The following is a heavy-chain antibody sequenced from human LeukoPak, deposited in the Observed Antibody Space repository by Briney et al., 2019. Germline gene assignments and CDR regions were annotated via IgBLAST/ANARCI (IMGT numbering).Heavy chain of an antibody. CDR2: ITPRCCST. J-gene: IGHJ6*04. CDR1: GYTFTSDY. CDR3: ARDRGYCSSTSCYSYYYYGMDV. Sequence: GASVKGSCKTSGYTFTSDYMPWVRQAPGHGLEWMGIITPRCCSTRYAQKFQGRVTMTRDTSTSTVYMELSSLRSEDTAVYYCARDRGYCSSTSCYSYYYYGMDVWGKGTTVTVSS. D-gene: IGHD2-2*01. V-gene: IGHV1-46*01.